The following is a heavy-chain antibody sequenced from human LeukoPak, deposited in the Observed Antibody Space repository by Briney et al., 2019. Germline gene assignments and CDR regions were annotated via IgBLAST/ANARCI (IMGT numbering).Heavy chain of an antibody. V-gene: IGHV3-21*01. D-gene: IGHD2-15*01. CDR2: ISSSSSYI. CDR3: ARDFAGRYCSGGSCYSEDY. Sequence: NPGGSLRLSCVVSGFTFSTFTMNWVRQAPGKGLEWVSSISSSSSYIYYADSVKGRFTISRDNAKNSLYLQMNSLRAEDTAVYYCARDFAGRYCSGGSCYSEDYWGQGTLVTVSS. CDR1: GFTFSTFT. J-gene: IGHJ4*02.